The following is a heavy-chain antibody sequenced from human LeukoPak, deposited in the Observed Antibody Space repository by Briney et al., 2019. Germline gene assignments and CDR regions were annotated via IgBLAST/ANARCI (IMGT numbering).Heavy chain of an antibody. CDR2: IYSGGTT. D-gene: IGHD5-18*01. J-gene: IGHJ4*02. CDR1: GFTVSSNY. CDR3: ARDQYSYAHAAH. V-gene: IGHV3-66*01. Sequence: GGSLRLSCAASGFTVSSNYMSWVRQAQGKGLEWVSVIYSGGTTYYADSVKGRFTISRDNSKNTLHLQMNSLRAEDTAVYYCARDQYSYAHAAHWGQGTLVTVSS.